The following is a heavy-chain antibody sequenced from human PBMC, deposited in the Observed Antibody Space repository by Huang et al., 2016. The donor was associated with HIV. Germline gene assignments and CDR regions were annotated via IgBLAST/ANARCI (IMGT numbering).Heavy chain of an antibody. CDR1: GGSISTSGYY. Sequence: QLQLQESGPGLVKPSETLSLTCTVSGGSISTSGYYWGWLRQPPGKGLEWIGSIYYSGSTSYNPSLKSRVTISVDTSKSKFSLKLSSVTAADTAVYYCARQDTSGWYADPYYFDYWGQGTLVTVSS. J-gene: IGHJ4*02. V-gene: IGHV4-39*01. D-gene: IGHD6-19*01. CDR3: ARQDTSGWYADPYYFDY. CDR2: IYYSGST.